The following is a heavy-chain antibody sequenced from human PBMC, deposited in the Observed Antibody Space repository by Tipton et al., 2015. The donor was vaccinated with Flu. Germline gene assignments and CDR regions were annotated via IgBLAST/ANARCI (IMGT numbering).Heavy chain of an antibody. Sequence: SGFDFSSYGMHWVRQAPGKGLEWVAVIWYDGSNKKYVESVKGRFTVSRDNFKKTVYLQMNTLRVEDTGVYYCARDEGVVNYYQGMDVWGQGTTVTVSS. CDR1: GFDFSSYG. V-gene: IGHV3-33*01. CDR2: IWYDGSNK. CDR3: ARDEGVVNYYQGMDV. J-gene: IGHJ6*02.